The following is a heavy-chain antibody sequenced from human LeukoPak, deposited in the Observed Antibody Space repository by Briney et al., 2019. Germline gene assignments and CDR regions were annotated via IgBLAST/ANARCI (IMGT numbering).Heavy chain of an antibody. CDR2: IYPGDSDT. CDR3: ARRGDSGTSTVTTDDAFDI. CDR1: GYRFTSYW. V-gene: IGHV5-51*01. Sequence: GESLKISCKGSGYRFTSYWIGWVRQMPGKGLEWMGIIYPGDSDTRYSPSFQGQVTIAADKSITTAYLQWSSLKASDTAMYYCARRGDSGTSTVTTDDAFDIWGQGTMVTVSP. D-gene: IGHD4-17*01. J-gene: IGHJ3*02.